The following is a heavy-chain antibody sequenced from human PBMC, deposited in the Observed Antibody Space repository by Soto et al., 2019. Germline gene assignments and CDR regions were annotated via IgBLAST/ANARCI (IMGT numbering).Heavy chain of an antibody. CDR2: IYPGDSDT. Sequence: PGESLKISCQGSGYNFTSHWIAWVRQIPGKGLEWMGIIYPGDSDTRYSPSFQGQVTISADKSITTAYLQWSSLKASDTAMYYCARHSPYCSSGVCYIYDFYYGTDVWGQGTAVTVSS. CDR1: GYNFTSHW. D-gene: IGHD2-8*01. V-gene: IGHV5-51*01. CDR3: ARHSPYCSSGVCYIYDFYYGTDV. J-gene: IGHJ6*02.